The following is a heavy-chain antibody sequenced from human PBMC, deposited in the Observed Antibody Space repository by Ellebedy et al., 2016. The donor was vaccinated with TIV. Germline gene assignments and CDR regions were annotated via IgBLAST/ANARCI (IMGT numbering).Heavy chain of an antibody. V-gene: IGHV1-69*13. CDR3: ARDYYDSSGYYS. Sequence: AASVKVSCKASGYTFTSYAISWVRQALGQGLEWMGGIIPIFGTANYAQKFQGRVTITADESTSTAYMELSSLRSEDTAVYYCARDYYDSSGYYSWGQGTLVTVSS. CDR2: IIPIFGTA. J-gene: IGHJ4*02. CDR1: GYTFTSYA. D-gene: IGHD3-22*01.